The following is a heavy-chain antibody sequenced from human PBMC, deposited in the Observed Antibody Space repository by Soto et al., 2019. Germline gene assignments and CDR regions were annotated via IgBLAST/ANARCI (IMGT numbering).Heavy chain of an antibody. CDR2: ISAYNGNT. J-gene: IGHJ6*02. CDR3: ARDRGAYGMDV. V-gene: IGHV1-18*01. CDR1: GYTFTSYG. Sequence: QVQLVQSGAEVKKPGASVKVSCKASGYTFTSYGISWVRQAPGQGLEWMGWISAYNGNTNYAQKLQGRVTMTTDTSTSTAYRGLRSVRSDDTAVYYCARDRGAYGMDVWGQGTTVTVSS.